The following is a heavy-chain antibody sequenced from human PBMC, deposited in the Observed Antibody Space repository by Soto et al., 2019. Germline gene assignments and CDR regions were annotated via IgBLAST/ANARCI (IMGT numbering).Heavy chain of an antibody. D-gene: IGHD3-22*01. J-gene: IGHJ4*02. CDR3: ARDLLPEYYYDSSGPQPFDY. CDR1: GGTFSSYA. Sequence: QVQLVQSGAEVKKPGSSVKVSCKASGGTFSSYAISWVRQAPGQGLEWMGGIIPILGTANYAQKFQGRVTITADKSTSTAYMELSSLRSEDTAVYYCARDLLPEYYYDSSGPQPFDYWGQGTLVTVSS. CDR2: IIPILGTA. V-gene: IGHV1-69*06.